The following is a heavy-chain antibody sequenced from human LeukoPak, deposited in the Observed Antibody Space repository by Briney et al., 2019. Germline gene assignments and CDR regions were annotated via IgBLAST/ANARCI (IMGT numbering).Heavy chain of an antibody. CDR1: SHTFTSYG. D-gene: IGHD4-17*01. J-gene: IGHJ4*02. V-gene: IGHV1-18*01. Sequence: GASVKVSCKASSHTFTSYGLNWVRQAPGQGLEWMGWISVYRSKTNYAQKFQGRITLTTDASTRTTFMELRSLRSDDTAVYYCARDNGDYNFDYWGQGTLVTVSS. CDR2: ISVYRSKT. CDR3: ARDNGDYNFDY.